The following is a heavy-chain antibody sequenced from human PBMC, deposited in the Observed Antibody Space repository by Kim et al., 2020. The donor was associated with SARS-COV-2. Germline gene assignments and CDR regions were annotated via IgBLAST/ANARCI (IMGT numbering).Heavy chain of an antibody. CDR2: INSDGSST. CDR3: ASWLLLGNWYLEL. D-gene: IGHD2-15*01. V-gene: IGHV3-74*01. J-gene: IGHJ2*01. CDR1: GLTFSSYW. Sequence: GGYLRLSCAASGLTFSSYWMHWVRQAPGKGLVWVSRINSDGSSTSHADSVKGRFTNSRDNAKNTLYLQMNSLRAEDTALYYCASWLLLGNWYLELWGRGTLVTVSS.